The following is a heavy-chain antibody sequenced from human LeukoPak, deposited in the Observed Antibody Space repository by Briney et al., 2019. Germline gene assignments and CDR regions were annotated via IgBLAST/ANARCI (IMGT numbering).Heavy chain of an antibody. J-gene: IGHJ4*02. D-gene: IGHD3-10*01. CDR2: ISYDGSNK. Sequence: PGRSLRLSCAASGFTFSSYAMHWVRQAPGKGLEWVAAISYDGSNKYYADSVKGRFTISRDNSKNTLYLQMNSLRAEDTAVYYCARDRAYDYWGQGTLVTVSS. CDR3: ARDRAYDY. V-gene: IGHV3-30*04. CDR1: GFTFSSYA.